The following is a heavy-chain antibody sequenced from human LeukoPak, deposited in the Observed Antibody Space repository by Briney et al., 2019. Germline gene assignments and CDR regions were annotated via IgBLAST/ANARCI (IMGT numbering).Heavy chain of an antibody. J-gene: IGHJ4*02. V-gene: IGHV3-66*02. CDR2: LYSDGTT. Sequence: GGSLRLSCAASGFPVSSNFMSWVRQAPGKGLEWVSILYSDGTTYYADSVKGRFSISRDNSKNTLYLQMNNLRTEDTAIYYCARGLNTVTRIMTYWGQGTLVTVSS. CDR3: ARGLNTVTRIMTY. CDR1: GFPVSSNF. D-gene: IGHD4-17*01.